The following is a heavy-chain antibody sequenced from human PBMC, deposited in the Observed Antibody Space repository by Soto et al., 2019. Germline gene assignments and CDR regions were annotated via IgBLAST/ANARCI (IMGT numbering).Heavy chain of an antibody. Sequence: EVQLLESGGGLVQPGGSLRLSCAASGFTFSSYAMSWVRQAPGKGLEWVSAISGSGGSTYYADSVKGRFTISRDNSKNTLHVQMTSLRAEDTAVYYCAEVSRGKVATGSGDYWGQGTLVTVSS. CDR3: AEVSRGKVATGSGDY. CDR1: GFTFSSYA. CDR2: ISGSGGST. V-gene: IGHV3-23*01. D-gene: IGHD5-12*01. J-gene: IGHJ4*02.